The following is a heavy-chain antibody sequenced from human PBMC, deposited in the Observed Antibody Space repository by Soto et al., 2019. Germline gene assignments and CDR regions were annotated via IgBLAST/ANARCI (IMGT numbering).Heavy chain of an antibody. Sequence: QVQLVQSGAEVKKPGASVKVSCKTSGYTFTDYYIHWVRQAPGQGLEWVGWMNPNSGGTNFAQKFRDWVTMTRDTSIITAYMELSRLRFGDTAVYYCATHPGSGYYRLNYWGQGTLVTVSS. V-gene: IGHV1-2*04. CDR1: GYTFTDYY. J-gene: IGHJ4*02. CDR3: ATHPGSGYYRLNY. D-gene: IGHD3-22*01. CDR2: MNPNSGGT.